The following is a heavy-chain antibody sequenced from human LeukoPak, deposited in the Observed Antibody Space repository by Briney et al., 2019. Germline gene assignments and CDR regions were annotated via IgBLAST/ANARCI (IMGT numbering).Heavy chain of an antibody. CDR3: ARDGRGYSSSWADY. V-gene: IGHV3-7*03. Sequence: GGSLRLSCAASGFRFSTYWMSWVRQAPGKGLEWVANIKQDGSEKYYEDSVKGRFTISRDNAKNSLYLQMNSLRAEDTAVYYCARDGRGYSSSWADYWGQGTLVTVSS. J-gene: IGHJ4*02. CDR2: IKQDGSEK. D-gene: IGHD6-13*01. CDR1: GFRFSTYW.